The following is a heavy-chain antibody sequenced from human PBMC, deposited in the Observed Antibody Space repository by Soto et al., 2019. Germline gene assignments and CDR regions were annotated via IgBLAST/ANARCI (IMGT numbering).Heavy chain of an antibody. D-gene: IGHD3-3*01. Sequence: EVQLVESGGGLVKPGASLRLSCAASGFTFSTIWMSWVRQAPGKGLEWVGRIKSRTAGGTADYAAPVQGRFTISRDDSTNTLYLQMNSLKTDDTAIYDCAKTLYSDRFFDYWGQGTLVTVSS. V-gene: IGHV3-15*01. CDR3: AKTLYSDRFFDY. J-gene: IGHJ4*02. CDR2: IKSRTAGGTA. CDR1: GFTFSTIW.